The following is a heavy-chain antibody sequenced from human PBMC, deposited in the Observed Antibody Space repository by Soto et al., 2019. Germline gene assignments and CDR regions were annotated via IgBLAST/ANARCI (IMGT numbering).Heavy chain of an antibody. Sequence: SETLSLTCAVSGGSISSSNWWSWVRQPPGKGLEWIGEIYHSGSTNYNPSLMGRVTISVDTSKNQFSLKLSSVTAADTAVYYCAGTRRDPLGPDHYYGSGSYRNYWFDPWGQGTLVTVSS. CDR3: AGTRRDPLGPDHYYGSGSYRNYWFDP. D-gene: IGHD3-10*01. J-gene: IGHJ5*02. V-gene: IGHV4-4*02. CDR1: GGSISSSNW. CDR2: IYHSGST.